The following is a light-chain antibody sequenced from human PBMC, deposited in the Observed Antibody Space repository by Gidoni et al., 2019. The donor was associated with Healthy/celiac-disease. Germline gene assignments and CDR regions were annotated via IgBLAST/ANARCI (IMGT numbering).Light chain of an antibody. J-gene: IGKJ2*01. CDR1: QSVLYSSHNKNY. CDR2: WAS. V-gene: IGKV4-1*01. Sequence: DIVMTQSPDSLAVSLAERATINCKSSQSVLYSSHNKNYLAWYQQKPGQPPKLLIDWASTRESGVPDRFSGSGSGTDFTLTISSLQAEDVAVYYCQQYYSTPPTFGQGTKLEIK. CDR3: QQYYSTPPT.